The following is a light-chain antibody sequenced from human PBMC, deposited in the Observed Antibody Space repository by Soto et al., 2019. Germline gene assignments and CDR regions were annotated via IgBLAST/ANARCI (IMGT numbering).Light chain of an antibody. Sequence: QSVLTQPASVSGSPGQSLTISCAGTSSDIGGYDFVSWYQQHPGKAPKLILYGVTNRPSGVSNRFSGSKSGNTASLTISGLQAEDEADYYCSSYASGNTLYVFGPGTKLTVL. V-gene: IGLV2-14*03. CDR2: GVT. CDR3: SSYASGNTLYV. CDR1: SSDIGGYDF. J-gene: IGLJ1*01.